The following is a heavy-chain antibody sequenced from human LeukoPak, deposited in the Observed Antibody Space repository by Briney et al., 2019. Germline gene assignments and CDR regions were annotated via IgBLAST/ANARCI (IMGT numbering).Heavy chain of an antibody. Sequence: SETLSLTCTVSGGSISTFSWSWIRPPPGQGLAWFGTIYYGGSTYYNPSLKSLVTISVDTSKTPFYLKLSSVTAADTAVYYWARVTRYFDWLLGPGYYYYMVVWGKGTTVTVSS. CDR2: IYYGGST. CDR1: GGSISTFS. V-gene: IGHV4-59*01. CDR3: ARVTRYFDWLLGPGYYYYMVV. D-gene: IGHD3-9*01. J-gene: IGHJ6*03.